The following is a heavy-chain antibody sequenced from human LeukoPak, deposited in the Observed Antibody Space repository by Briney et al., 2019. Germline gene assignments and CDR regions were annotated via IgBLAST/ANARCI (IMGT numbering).Heavy chain of an antibody. V-gene: IGHV4-34*01. J-gene: IGHJ6*02. CDR2: INHSGST. CDR1: GGSFSGYY. CDR3: ARPIMVFWSDYSSGMDV. Sequence: PSETLSLTCAVYGGSFSGYYWSWIRQPPGKGLEWIGEINHSGSTNYNPSLKSRVTISVDTSKNQFSLKLSSVTAADTAVYYCARPIMVFWSDYSSGMDVWGQGTTVTVSS. D-gene: IGHD3-3*01.